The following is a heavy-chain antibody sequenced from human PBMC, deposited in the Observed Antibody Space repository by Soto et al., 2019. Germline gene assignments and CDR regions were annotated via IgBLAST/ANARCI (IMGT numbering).Heavy chain of an antibody. Sequence: QVQLVQSGAEVKKPGASVKVSCKASGYTFTSYGISWVRQAPGQGLEWMGWISAYNGNTNYAQKPQGRVTMTTDTPTRTAYMELRSLRSDDTAVYYCARVCNPLFYYYSGMDVWGQGPTVTVSS. CDR2: ISAYNGNT. D-gene: IGHD4-4*01. V-gene: IGHV1-18*04. J-gene: IGHJ6*02. CDR3: ARVCNPLFYYYSGMDV. CDR1: GYTFTSYG.